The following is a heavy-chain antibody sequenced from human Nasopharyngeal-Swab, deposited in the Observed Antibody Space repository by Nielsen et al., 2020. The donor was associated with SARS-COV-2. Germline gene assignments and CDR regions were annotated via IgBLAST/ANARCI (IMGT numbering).Heavy chain of an antibody. CDR1: GFTFSSYW. CDR3: ASPGNFDY. CDR2: INSDGSST. D-gene: IGHD3-10*01. Sequence: GESLKISRAASGFTFSSYWMHWVRQAPGKGLVWVSRINSDGSSTSYADSVKGRFTISRDNAKNTLYLQMNSLRAEDTAVYYCASPGNFDYWGQGTLVTVSS. V-gene: IGHV3-74*01. J-gene: IGHJ4*02.